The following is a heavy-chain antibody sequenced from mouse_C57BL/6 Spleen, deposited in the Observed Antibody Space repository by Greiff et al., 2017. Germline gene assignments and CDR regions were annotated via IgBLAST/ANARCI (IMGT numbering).Heavy chain of an antibody. CDR3: ARDRESLEYYFDY. J-gene: IGHJ2*01. CDR1: GFTFSSYA. V-gene: IGHV5-4*01. Sequence: EVKVEESGGGLVKPGGSLKLSCAASGFTFSSYAMSWVRQTPEKRLEWVATISDGGSYTYYPDNVKGRFTISRDNAKNNLYLQMSHLKSEDTAMYYCARDRESLEYYFDYWGQGTTLTVSS. CDR2: ISDGGSYT. D-gene: IGHD3-3*01.